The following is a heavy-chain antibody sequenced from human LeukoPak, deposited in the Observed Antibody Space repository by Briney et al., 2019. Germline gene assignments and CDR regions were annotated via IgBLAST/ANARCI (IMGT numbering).Heavy chain of an antibody. Sequence: GGSLRLSCAASGFTFSTCWMHWVRQTPGKGLVWVSRINGDGSSTAYADSVKGRFTISRDNAENTMYLQMNSLRADDTAVYYCARDSYYYGTGFDYWGQGALVTVSS. CDR2: INGDGSST. V-gene: IGHV3-74*01. J-gene: IGHJ4*02. CDR1: GFTFSTCW. D-gene: IGHD3-10*01. CDR3: ARDSYYYGTGFDY.